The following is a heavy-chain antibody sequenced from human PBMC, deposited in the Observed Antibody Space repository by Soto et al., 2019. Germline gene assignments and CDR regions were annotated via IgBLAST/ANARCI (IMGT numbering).Heavy chain of an antibody. V-gene: IGHV2-5*02. CDR3: AHRRYCSGGSCYDY. CDR2: IFWDDDK. Sequence: QITLKESGPTLVKPTQTLTLTCTFSGFSLSTSGVGVGWIRQPPGKALEWLAVIFWDDDKRYSPSLNDRLTTTKDTSKNQVVITMTNRDPADTATYYCAHRRYCSGGSCYDYWGQGTLVTVSS. J-gene: IGHJ4*02. CDR1: GFSLSTSGVG. D-gene: IGHD2-15*01.